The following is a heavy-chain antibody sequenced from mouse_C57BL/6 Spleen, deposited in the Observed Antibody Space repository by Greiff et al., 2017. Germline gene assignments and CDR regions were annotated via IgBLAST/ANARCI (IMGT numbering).Heavy chain of an antibody. D-gene: IGHD3-1*01. CDR3: ARSPSLVYDFDY. Sequence: EVQLQESGPGLAKPSQTLSLTCSVTGYSITSDYWNWIRKFPGNKLEYMGYISYSGSTYYNPSLKSRISITRDTSMFQYYLQLNSVTTENTTTYYCARSPSLVYDFDYWGQGTTRTVSS. CDR1: GYSITSDY. CDR2: ISYSGST. J-gene: IGHJ2*01. V-gene: IGHV3-8*01.